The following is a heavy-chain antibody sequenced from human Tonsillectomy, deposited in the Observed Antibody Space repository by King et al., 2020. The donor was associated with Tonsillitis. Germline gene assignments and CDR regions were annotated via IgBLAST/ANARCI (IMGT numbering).Heavy chain of an antibody. CDR3: ARGVVPAAVPREYGMDV. CDR2: ISYAGYNE. CDR1: GFTFSSYA. D-gene: IGHD2-2*02. J-gene: IGHJ6*02. V-gene: IGHV3-30-3*01. Sequence: VQLVESGGGVVQPGRSLRLSCAASGFTFSSYATHWVRQAPGKGLEWVAVISYAGYNEYYADSVKGRFTISRDKSKNTLYLQMNSLRTEDTAVYYCARGVVPAAVPREYGMDVWGQGTTVTVSS.